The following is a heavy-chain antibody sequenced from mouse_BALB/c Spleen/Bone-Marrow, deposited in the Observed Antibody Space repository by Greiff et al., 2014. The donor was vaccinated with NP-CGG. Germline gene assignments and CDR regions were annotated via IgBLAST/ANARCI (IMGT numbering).Heavy chain of an antibody. D-gene: IGHD2-3*01. Sequence: VKLQESGPGLVAPSQSLSITCTVSGFSLTSYGVHWVRQPPGKGLEWLGVIWAGGGTNYNSALMSRLSISKDNSKSQVFLKSNSLQADDTAMYYCARVYLWYFDVWGAGTTVTVSA. CDR1: GFSLTSYG. V-gene: IGHV2-9*02. J-gene: IGHJ1*01. CDR3: ARVYLWYFDV. CDR2: IWAGGGT.